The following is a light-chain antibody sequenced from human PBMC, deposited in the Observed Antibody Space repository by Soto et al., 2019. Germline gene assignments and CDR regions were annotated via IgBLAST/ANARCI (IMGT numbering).Light chain of an antibody. V-gene: IGKV3-20*01. CDR2: DAS. CDR1: QSVSNSY. J-gene: IGKJ1*01. CDR3: QDHAGSPTT. Sequence: EIVLTQSPGTLSLSPGERATLSCRASQSVSNSYLAWYQQKPGQGPRLLIYDASSRATGIPDRFSGSASGTDFTLTISRLEPVYLAVYDCQDHAGSPTTFGHGT.